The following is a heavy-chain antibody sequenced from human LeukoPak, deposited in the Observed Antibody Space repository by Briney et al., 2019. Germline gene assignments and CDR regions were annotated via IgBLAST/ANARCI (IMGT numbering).Heavy chain of an antibody. V-gene: IGHV1-69*01. J-gene: IGHJ4*02. CDR1: GGTFSNYA. Sequence: GASVKVSCKASGGTFSNYAISWVRQAPGQGLEWMGGIIPIFGTANYAQKFQGRVTITADESTSTAYMELSSLRSEDTAVYYCARSPSGSYDYSYYFDYWGQGTLVTVSS. CDR3: ARSPSGSYDYSYYFDY. D-gene: IGHD1-26*01. CDR2: IIPIFGTA.